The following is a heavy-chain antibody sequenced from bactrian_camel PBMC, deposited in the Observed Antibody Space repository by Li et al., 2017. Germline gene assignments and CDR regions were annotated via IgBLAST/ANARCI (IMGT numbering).Heavy chain of an antibody. CDR1: GYTPHKYC. V-gene: IGHV3S63*01. CDR2: IDTDGGA. J-gene: IGHJ4*01. Sequence: HVQLVESGGGSVQAGGSLTLSCEQSGYTPHKYCMAWFRQAPGKDREGVASIDTDGGATYGDSVKGRFTISRDNVKNTLYLQMNNLKPEDTANYFCAYLYRCSLVAGLTNWAYYGHGTQVTVS. D-gene: IGHD2*01.